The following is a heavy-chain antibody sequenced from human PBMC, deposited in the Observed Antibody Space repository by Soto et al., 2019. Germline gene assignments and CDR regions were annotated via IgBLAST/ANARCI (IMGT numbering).Heavy chain of an antibody. Sequence: SETLSLTCTVSGGSISDYYWSWIRQSAGKGLEWIGRIFASGSTNYNPSLKSRVTMSLDTSKNQFSLKLSSVTAADTAVYYCARDGGRLIINSMAVWRQATPVTVSS. CDR1: GGSISDYY. V-gene: IGHV4-4*07. CDR2: IFASGST. D-gene: IGHD3-9*01. J-gene: IGHJ6*02. CDR3: ARDGGRLIINSMAV.